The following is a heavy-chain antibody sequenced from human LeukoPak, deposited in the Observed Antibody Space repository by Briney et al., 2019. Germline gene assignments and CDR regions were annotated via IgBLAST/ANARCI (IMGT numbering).Heavy chain of an antibody. Sequence: SETLSLTCTVSGGSINSGRYYWSWIRQPAGKGLEWIGRIYTSGSTNYCPSLKSRVTISVDTSKNQFSLKLSSVTAADTAVYYCARSPDCYYSPCYSRSDYWGQGTLVTVSS. CDR1: GGSINSGRYY. D-gene: IGHD2-21*01. J-gene: IGHJ4*02. CDR3: ARSPDCYYSPCYSRSDY. V-gene: IGHV4-61*02. CDR2: IYTSGST.